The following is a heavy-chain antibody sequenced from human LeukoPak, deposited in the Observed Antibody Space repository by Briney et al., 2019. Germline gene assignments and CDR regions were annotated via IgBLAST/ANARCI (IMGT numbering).Heavy chain of an antibody. CDR3: ARLGAAVFNWFDP. J-gene: IGHJ5*02. D-gene: IGHD6-13*01. V-gene: IGHV4-59*08. Sequence: SETLSLTCAVYGGSFSGYYWSWIRQPPGKGLEWIGYIYYSGSTNYNPSLKSRVTISVDTSKNQFSLKLSSVTAADTAVYYCARLGAAVFNWFDPWGQGTLVTVSS. CDR1: GGSFSGYY. CDR2: IYYSGST.